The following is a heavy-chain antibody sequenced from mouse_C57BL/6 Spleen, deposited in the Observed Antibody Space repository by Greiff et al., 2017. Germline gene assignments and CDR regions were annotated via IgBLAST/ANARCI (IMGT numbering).Heavy chain of an antibody. CDR2: IYPRSGNT. J-gene: IGHJ3*01. D-gene: IGHD2-2*01. CDR3: ARWGGYDDWFAY. V-gene: IGHV1-81*01. Sequence: QVQLKQSGAELARPGASVKLSCKASGYTFTSYGISWVKQRTGQGLEWIGEIYPRSGNTYYNEKFKGKATLTADKSSSTAYMELRSLTSEDSAVYFCARWGGYDDWFAYWGQVTLVTVSA. CDR1: GYTFTSYG.